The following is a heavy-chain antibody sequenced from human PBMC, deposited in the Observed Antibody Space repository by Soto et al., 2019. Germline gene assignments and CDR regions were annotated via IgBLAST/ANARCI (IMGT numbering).Heavy chain of an antibody. D-gene: IGHD3-22*01. CDR2: ISAYNGNT. J-gene: IGHJ4*02. V-gene: IGHV1-18*04. CDR3: ARGHTYCDSSLLGY. Sequence: ASVKVSCKASGYTFTSYGISWVRQAPGQGLEWMGWISAYNGNTNYAQKLQGRVTMTTDTSTSTAYMELRSLRSDDTAVYYCARGHTYCDSSLLGYWGQGTLVTVSS. CDR1: GYTFTSYG.